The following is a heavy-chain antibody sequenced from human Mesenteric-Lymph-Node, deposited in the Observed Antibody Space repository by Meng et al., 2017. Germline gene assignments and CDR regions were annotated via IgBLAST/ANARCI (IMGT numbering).Heavy chain of an antibody. CDR2: IYSGGGA. D-gene: IGHD3-22*01. Sequence: HLMETGGGLIQPGGSLSLSCTASEFSVGTNYMSWVRQAQGKGLEWVSVIYSGGGAHYADSVKGRFTMSRDNYNNAVYLQMDSLTVEDTGVYYCARGHYDQFCFDSWGQGTLVTVSS. J-gene: IGHJ5*01. CDR3: ARGHYDQFCFDS. CDR1: EFSVGTNY. V-gene: IGHV3-53*02.